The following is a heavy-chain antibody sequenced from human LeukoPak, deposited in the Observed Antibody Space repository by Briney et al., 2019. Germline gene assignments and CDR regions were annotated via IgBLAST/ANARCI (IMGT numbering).Heavy chain of an antibody. V-gene: IGHV1-69*05. CDR3: ARDSGYERWMIDDAFDI. D-gene: IGHD5-12*01. CDR2: IIPIFGTA. Sequence: ASVKVSCKASGGAFSSYAISWERQAPGQGLEWMGGIIPIFGTANYAQKFRGRVTITTDESTSTAYMELSSLRSEDTAVYYCARDSGYERWMIDDAFDIWGQGTMVTVSS. J-gene: IGHJ3*02. CDR1: GGAFSSYA.